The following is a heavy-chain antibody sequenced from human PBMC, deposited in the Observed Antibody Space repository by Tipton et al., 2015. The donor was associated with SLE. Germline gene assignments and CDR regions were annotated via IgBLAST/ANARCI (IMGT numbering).Heavy chain of an antibody. Sequence: SLRLSCAASGFTFSGYYFSWIRQAPGKGLAWVAYISHSGSTIYYADSVKGRFTISRDNAENSLYLQMNSLRAEDTALYFCARDTDYDGGGTTFDYWGQGTLVTVSS. CDR3: ARDTDYDGGGTTFDY. J-gene: IGHJ4*02. D-gene: IGHD3-22*01. CDR1: GFTFSGYY. CDR2: ISHSGSTI. V-gene: IGHV3-11*04.